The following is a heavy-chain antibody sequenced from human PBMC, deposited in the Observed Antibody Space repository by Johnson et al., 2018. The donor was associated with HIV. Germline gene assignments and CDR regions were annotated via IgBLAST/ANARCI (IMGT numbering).Heavy chain of an antibody. CDR2: ISWNSGSI. CDR3: AKVSSSSTWDHDPFDV. V-gene: IGHV3-9*01. Sequence: VQLVESGGGVVQPGGSLRLSCAASGFTFSNYGMHWIRQAPGKGLEWVSGISWNSGSIGYADAVKGRFPISRDNAKYSLYLQMNSLRVEDTALYYCAKVSSSSTWDHDPFDVWGQGTMVTVSS. J-gene: IGHJ3*01. D-gene: IGHD6-6*01. CDR1: GFTFSNYG.